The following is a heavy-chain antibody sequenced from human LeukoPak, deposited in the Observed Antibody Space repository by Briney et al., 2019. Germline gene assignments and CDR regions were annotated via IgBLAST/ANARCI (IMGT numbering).Heavy chain of an antibody. J-gene: IGHJ4*02. CDR3: ATYSSSSPTSGY. CDR1: GYTFTGYY. V-gene: IGHV1-2*06. CDR2: INPSRGGT. Sequence: ASVKVSCKASGYTFTGYYMHWVRQAPGQGLEWMGRINPSRGGTNYAQKFQGRVTMTRDTSISTAYMELSRLRSDDTAVYYCATYSSSSPTSGYWGQGTLVTVSS. D-gene: IGHD6-6*01.